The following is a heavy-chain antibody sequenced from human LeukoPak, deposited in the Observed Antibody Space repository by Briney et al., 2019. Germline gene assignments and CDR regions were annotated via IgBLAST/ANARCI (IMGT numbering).Heavy chain of an antibody. CDR1: GYTFTGYY. V-gene: IGHV1-2*02. Sequence: GASVKVSCKASGYTFTGYYMHWVRQAPGQGLEWMGWINPDSGGTNFAQKFQGRVTMTRDTSISTAYMELSRLRSDDKAVYYCGRDFRDSLDYWGQGTLVTVSS. CDR3: GRDFRDSLDY. CDR2: INPDSGGT. J-gene: IGHJ4*02.